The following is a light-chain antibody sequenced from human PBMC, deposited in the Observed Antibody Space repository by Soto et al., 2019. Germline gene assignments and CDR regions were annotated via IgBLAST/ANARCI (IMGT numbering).Light chain of an antibody. V-gene: IGKV3-15*01. CDR1: QSISTN. Sequence: EVVMTQSPATLSVSPGERATLSCRASQSISTNLAWYQQKHGQAPRLLIYAASARATGIPARFSGSGSGTEFTLTISSLQSEDFAVYYCQQYIRWPLTFGGGTKVEIK. CDR2: AAS. CDR3: QQYIRWPLT. J-gene: IGKJ4*01.